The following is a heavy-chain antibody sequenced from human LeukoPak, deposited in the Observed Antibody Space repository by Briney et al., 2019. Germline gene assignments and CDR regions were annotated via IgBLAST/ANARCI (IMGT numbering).Heavy chain of an antibody. D-gene: IGHD6-13*01. CDR2: MNPNSGNT. CDR1: GYTFTSYD. V-gene: IGHV1-8*01. CDR3: ARSSFIAAAGYFY. Sequence: GASVKDSCKASGYTFTSYDINWVRQATGQGLEWMGWMNPNSGNTGYAQKFQGRVTMTRNTSISTAYMELSSLRSEDTAVYYCARSSFIAAAGYFYWGQGTLVTVSS. J-gene: IGHJ4*02.